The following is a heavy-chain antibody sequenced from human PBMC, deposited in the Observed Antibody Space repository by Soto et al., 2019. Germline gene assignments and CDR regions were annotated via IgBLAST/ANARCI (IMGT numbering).Heavy chain of an antibody. CDR3: ARVFPSYCGGDCSYFDS. V-gene: IGHV4-59*02. J-gene: IGHJ4*02. Sequence: SETLSLTCTVSGGSVNSYYWSWIRQPPGKGLEWIGYIFYSGSTKSNPSLKSRVTMSVDMSKNQFSLRLTSVTAADTTVYYCARVFPSYCGGDCSYFDSWGQGTLVTVSS. CDR2: IFYSGST. CDR1: GGSVNSYY. D-gene: IGHD2-21*02.